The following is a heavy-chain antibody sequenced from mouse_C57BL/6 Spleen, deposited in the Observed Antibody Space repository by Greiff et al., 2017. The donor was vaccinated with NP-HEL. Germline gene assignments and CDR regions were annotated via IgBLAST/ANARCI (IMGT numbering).Heavy chain of an antibody. CDR3: ARRGNVFDY. J-gene: IGHJ2*01. Sequence: EVKLQESGGDLVKPGGSLKLSCAASGFTFSSYGMSWVRQTPDKRLEWVATISSGGSYTYYPDSVKGRFTISRDNAKNTLYLQMSSLKSEDTAMYYCARRGNVFDYWGQGTTLTVSS. CDR1: GFTFSSYG. V-gene: IGHV5-6*02. CDR2: ISSGGSYT.